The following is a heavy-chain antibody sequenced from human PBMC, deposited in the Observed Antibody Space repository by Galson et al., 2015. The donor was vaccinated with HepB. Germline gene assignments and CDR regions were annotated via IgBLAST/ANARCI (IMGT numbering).Heavy chain of an antibody. CDR1: GYRFSSNW. CDR2: IYPSDSDT. J-gene: IGHJ3*02. Sequence: QSGAEVKKPGESLKISCKTSGYRFSSNWIGWVRQMPGKGLEWMGIIYPSDSDTRYSPSFQGQVTISADKSISTAYLQWSSLKASDPAIYYGARRREGGVKNAFDIWGQGTMVTVSS. CDR3: ARRREGGVKNAFDI. V-gene: IGHV5-51*01. D-gene: IGHD1-26*01.